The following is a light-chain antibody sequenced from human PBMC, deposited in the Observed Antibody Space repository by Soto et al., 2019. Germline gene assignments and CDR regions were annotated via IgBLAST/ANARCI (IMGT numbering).Light chain of an antibody. CDR3: QSYDSSLSGSG. V-gene: IGLV1-40*01. CDR1: ISNIGAGYD. Sequence: QSVLTQPPSVSGAPGQMVTISCTGSISNIGAGYDVHWYQQLPGTAPKLLIYGNSNRPSGVPDRFSGSKSGTSASLAITGLQAEDEADYYCQSYDSSLSGSGFGGGTKLTVL. J-gene: IGLJ3*02. CDR2: GNS.